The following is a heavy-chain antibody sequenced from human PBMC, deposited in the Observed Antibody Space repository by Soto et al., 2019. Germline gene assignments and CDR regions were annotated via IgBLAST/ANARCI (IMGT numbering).Heavy chain of an antibody. Sequence: QVQLVQSGAEVKKPGSSVKVSCKASGGTFSSYAISWVRQAPGQGLEWMGGIIPIFGTANYAQKFQGRVTITADESTSTAYMELSSLRSEDTAVYYCARAGYSSSWSPGDYYYGMDVWGQGTTVTVSS. V-gene: IGHV1-69*01. CDR2: IIPIFGTA. CDR1: GGTFSSYA. D-gene: IGHD6-13*01. J-gene: IGHJ6*02. CDR3: ARAGYSSSWSPGDYYYGMDV.